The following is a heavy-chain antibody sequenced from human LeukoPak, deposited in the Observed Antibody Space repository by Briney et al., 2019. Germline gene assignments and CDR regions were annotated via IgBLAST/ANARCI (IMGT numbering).Heavy chain of an antibody. CDR3: AREEHYGGTYDY. Sequence: ASVEVSCKASGYTFTSYGISWVRQAPGQGLEWMGWISAYNGNTNYAQKLQGRVTMTTDTSTSTAYMELRSLRSDDTAVYYCAREEHYGGTYDYWGQGTLVTVSS. CDR1: GYTFTSYG. CDR2: ISAYNGNT. V-gene: IGHV1-18*01. D-gene: IGHD4-23*01. J-gene: IGHJ4*02.